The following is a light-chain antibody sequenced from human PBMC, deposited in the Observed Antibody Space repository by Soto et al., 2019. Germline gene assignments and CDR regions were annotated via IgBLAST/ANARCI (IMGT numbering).Light chain of an antibody. J-gene: IGLJ1*01. Sequence: QSVLTQPPSASGTPGQRVTISCSGSDSNIGRNVVYWYQQLPGTAPKLLVYRSDQRPSGVPDRFSGSKSDTSASLAISGLRPEDEADYSCAAWDHSLSGHYVFGTGTKVTVL. CDR3: AAWDHSLSGHYV. CDR1: DSNIGRNV. V-gene: IGLV1-47*01. CDR2: RSD.